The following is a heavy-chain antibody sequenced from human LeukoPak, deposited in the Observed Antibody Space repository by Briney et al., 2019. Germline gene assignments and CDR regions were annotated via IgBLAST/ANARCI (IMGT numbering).Heavy chain of an antibody. CDR1: GFTFSSYG. V-gene: IGHV3-33*01. CDR3: AREYGDIAASIDY. CDR2: IWYDGSNK. Sequence: GGSLTLSCAASGFTFSSYGMHWVRQAPGKGLEWVAVIWYDGSNKYYADSVKGRFTISGDNSKNTLYLQMNSLRAEDTAVYYCAREYGDIAASIDYWGQGTLVTVSS. J-gene: IGHJ4*02. D-gene: IGHD6-13*01.